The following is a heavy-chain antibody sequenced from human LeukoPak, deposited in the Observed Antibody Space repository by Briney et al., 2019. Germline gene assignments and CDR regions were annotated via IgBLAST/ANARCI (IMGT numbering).Heavy chain of an antibody. CDR1: GGTFSSYA. Sequence: SVTVSCKASGGTFSSYAISWVRQAPGQGLEWMGRIIPILGIANYAQKFQGRVTITADKSTSTAYMELSSLRSEDTAVYYCARETAVADNYYYYYGMDVWGQGTTVTVSS. D-gene: IGHD6-19*01. J-gene: IGHJ6*02. V-gene: IGHV1-69*04. CDR2: IIPILGIA. CDR3: ARETAVADNYYYYYGMDV.